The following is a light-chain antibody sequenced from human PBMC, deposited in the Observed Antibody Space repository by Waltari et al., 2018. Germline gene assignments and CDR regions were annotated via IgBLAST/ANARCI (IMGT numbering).Light chain of an antibody. CDR1: PPPIGNTL. CDR3: ATWDGSLSVVL. V-gene: IGLV1-51*01. J-gene: IGLJ2*01. Sequence: QSVLTQPPSVSAAPGQKVPTPCTASPPPIGNTLVSWYPQPPGTAPKPLIYDHNKRPSGIPDRFSGSNSGTSATLGITGLQTGDEADYYCATWDGSLSVVLFGGGTKVTVL. CDR2: DHN.